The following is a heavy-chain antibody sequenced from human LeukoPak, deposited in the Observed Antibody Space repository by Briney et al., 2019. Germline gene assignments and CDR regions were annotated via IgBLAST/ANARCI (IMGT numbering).Heavy chain of an antibody. CDR1: GGSISSSSYY. CDR3: ARMSQAVVVLDQ. Sequence: PSETLSLTCTVSGGSISSSSYYWGWIRQPPGKGLEWIGSIYYSGSTYYNASLKSRVTISVDTSKNQFSLKVSAVTATDTAVYYCARMSQAVVVLDQWGQGTLVTVSS. V-gene: IGHV4-39*01. J-gene: IGHJ4*02. D-gene: IGHD2-15*01. CDR2: IYYSGST.